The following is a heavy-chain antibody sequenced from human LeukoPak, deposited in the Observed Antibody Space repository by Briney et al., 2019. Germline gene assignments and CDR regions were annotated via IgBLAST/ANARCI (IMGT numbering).Heavy chain of an antibody. V-gene: IGHV3-66*01. J-gene: IGHJ5*02. Sequence: GGSLRLSCAVSGFTVNTNDMSWVRQAPGKGLEWVSVIDSGGRTFYADSVKGRFTISRDNSKNTLDLQMNSLRVEDTAVYYCAKEEARWEWFDPWGQGTLVTVSS. D-gene: IGHD1-26*01. CDR3: AKEEARWEWFDP. CDR1: GFTVNTND. CDR2: IDSGGRT.